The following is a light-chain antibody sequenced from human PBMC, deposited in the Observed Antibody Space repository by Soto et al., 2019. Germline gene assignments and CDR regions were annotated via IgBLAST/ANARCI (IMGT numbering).Light chain of an antibody. CDR3: SSYTSTNTVV. J-gene: IGLJ2*01. CDR2: DVT. CDR1: TSDIGAYNY. V-gene: IGLV2-14*03. Sequence: QSALAQPASVSGSPGQSITIPCTGTTSDIGAYNYVSWHQQHPDKAPKLMIYDVTYRPSGVSSRFSGSKSGNTASLTISGLQAEDEADYFCSSYTSTNTVVFGGGTKLTVL.